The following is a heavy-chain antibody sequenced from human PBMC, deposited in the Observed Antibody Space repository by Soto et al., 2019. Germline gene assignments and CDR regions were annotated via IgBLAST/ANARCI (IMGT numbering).Heavy chain of an antibody. CDR1: GFTFSNYA. CDR3: ARRGSGSYYDY. CDR2: ISGRGDST. V-gene: IGHV3-23*01. D-gene: IGHD1-26*01. J-gene: IGHJ4*02. Sequence: EVQLLESGGGLVQPGGSLRLSCAASGFTFSNYAMNWVRQAPVKGLEWVSVISGRGDSTYHADSVKGRFTISRDNSKNTLYLQLNSLRAEDTAVYYCARRGSGSYYDYWGQGTLVTVSS.